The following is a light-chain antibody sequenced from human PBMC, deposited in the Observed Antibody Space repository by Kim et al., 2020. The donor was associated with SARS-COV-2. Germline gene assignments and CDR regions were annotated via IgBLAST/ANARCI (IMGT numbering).Light chain of an antibody. CDR3: QVWDSSSDHVV. Sequence: APGKTARINCGGNNIGSKTVHWYQQKPGQAPVLVIYYDSDRPSGIPERFSGSKSGNTATLTISRVEAGDEADYYCQVWDSSSDHVVFGGGTQLTVL. V-gene: IGLV3-21*04. J-gene: IGLJ2*01. CDR2: YDS. CDR1: NIGSKT.